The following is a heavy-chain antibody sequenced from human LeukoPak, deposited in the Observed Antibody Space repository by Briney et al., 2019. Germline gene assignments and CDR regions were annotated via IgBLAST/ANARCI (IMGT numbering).Heavy chain of an antibody. CDR2: MSYDGTNI. Sequence: GGSLRLSCAASGFTFSSYWMSWVRQAPGKGLEWVAVMSYDGTNIFYSDSVKGRFTISRDNSKNTLFLQMNSLRAEDTAVYYCARDRESSSKGHFDYWGQGTLVTVSS. D-gene: IGHD2-15*01. CDR3: ARDRESSSKGHFDY. J-gene: IGHJ4*02. CDR1: GFTFSSYW. V-gene: IGHV3-30-3*01.